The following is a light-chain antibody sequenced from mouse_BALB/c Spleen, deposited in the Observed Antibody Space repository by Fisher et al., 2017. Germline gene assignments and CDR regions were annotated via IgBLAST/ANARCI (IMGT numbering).Light chain of an antibody. CDR2: DTS. V-gene: IGKV4-55*01. CDR3: FQGSGYPLT. Sequence: IVMTQTTAIMSASPGEKVTMTCSASSSVSYMYWYQQKPGSSPRLLIYDTSNLASGVPSRFSGSGSGTSYSLTISSMEAEDVATYYCFQGSGYPLTFGSGTKLEIK. J-gene: IGKJ4*01. CDR1: SSVSY.